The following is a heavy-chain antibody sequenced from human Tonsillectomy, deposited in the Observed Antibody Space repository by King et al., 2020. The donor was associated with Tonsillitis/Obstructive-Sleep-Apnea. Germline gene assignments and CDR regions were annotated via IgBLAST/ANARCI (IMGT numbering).Heavy chain of an antibody. CDR1: GFTFSDYY. V-gene: IGHV3-11*06. Sequence: VQLVESGGGLVKPGGSLRLSCAASGFTFSDYYMSWIRQAPGKGLEWVSYISRSSSYTNYADSVKGRFTISRDNAKNSLYLQMNSLRAEDTAVYYCARDLADSRSMEAFFDYWGQGTLVTVSS. D-gene: IGHD6-6*01. CDR3: ARDLADSRSMEAFFDY. CDR2: ISRSSSYT. J-gene: IGHJ4*02.